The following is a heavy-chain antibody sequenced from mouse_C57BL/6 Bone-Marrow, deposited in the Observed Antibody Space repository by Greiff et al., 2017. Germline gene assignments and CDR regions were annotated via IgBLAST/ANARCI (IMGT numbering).Heavy chain of an antibody. V-gene: IGHV1-50*01. CDR3: ASNPWFAY. CDR1: GYTFTSYW. CDR2: IDPSDSYT. J-gene: IGHJ3*01. Sequence: QVQLKQPGAELVKPGASVKLSCKASGYTFTSYWMQWVKQRPGQGLEWIGEIDPSDSYTNYNQKFKGKATLTVDTSSSTAYMQLSSLTSEDSAVYYCASNPWFAYWGQGTLVTVSA.